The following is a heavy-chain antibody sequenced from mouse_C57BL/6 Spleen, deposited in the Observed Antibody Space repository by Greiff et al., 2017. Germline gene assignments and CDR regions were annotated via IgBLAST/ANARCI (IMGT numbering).Heavy chain of an antibody. D-gene: IGHD1-1*01. V-gene: IGHV3-6*01. Sequence: EVKLMESGPGLVKPSQSLSLTCSVTGYSITSGYYWNWIRQFPGNKLEWMGYISYDGSNNYNPSLKNRISITRDTSKNQFFLKLNAVTTEDTATYYCVLIDYDGSSHWYFDVWGTGTTVTVSS. CDR1: GYSITSGYY. J-gene: IGHJ1*03. CDR3: VLIDYDGSSHWYFDV. CDR2: ISYDGSN.